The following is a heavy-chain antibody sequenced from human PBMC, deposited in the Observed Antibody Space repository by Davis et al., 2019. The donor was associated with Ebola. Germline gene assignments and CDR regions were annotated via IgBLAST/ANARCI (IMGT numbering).Heavy chain of an antibody. Sequence: GESLKISCAASGFTFSSYGMHWVRQAPGKGLEWVAVISYDGSNKYYADSVKGRFTISRDNSKNTLYLQMNSLRAEDTAVYYCARATPPNYWGQGTLVTVSS. V-gene: IGHV3-30*03. CDR3: ARATPPNY. CDR2: ISYDGSNK. CDR1: GFTFSSYG. D-gene: IGHD2-15*01. J-gene: IGHJ4*02.